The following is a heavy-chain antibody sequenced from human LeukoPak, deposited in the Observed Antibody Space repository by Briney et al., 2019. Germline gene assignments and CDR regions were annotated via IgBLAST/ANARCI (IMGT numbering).Heavy chain of an antibody. CDR3: AREGYGSGSY. CDR2: IYFSGST. Sequence: TTSETLSLTCTVSGDSIRSYFWSWIRQPPGKGLQWIGYIYFSGSTSYNPSLKSRVTISVDKSKNQFSLKLSSVTAADTAVYYCAREGYGSGSYWGQGTLVTVSS. D-gene: IGHD3-10*01. J-gene: IGHJ4*02. V-gene: IGHV4-59*12. CDR1: GDSIRSYF.